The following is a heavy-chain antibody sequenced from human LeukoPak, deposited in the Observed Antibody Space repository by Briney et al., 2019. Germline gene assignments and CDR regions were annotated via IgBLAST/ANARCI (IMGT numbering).Heavy chain of an antibody. Sequence: ALVKVSCKASGYTFTSYDINRVRQATGQGLEWMGWMNPNSGNTGYAQKFQGRVTITRNTSISTAYMELSSLRSEDTAVYYCARGGPYYDILTGYYKGPDYWGQGTLVTVSS. CDR2: MNPNSGNT. V-gene: IGHV1-8*03. CDR1: GYTFTSYD. J-gene: IGHJ4*02. D-gene: IGHD3-9*01. CDR3: ARGGPYYDILTGYYKGPDY.